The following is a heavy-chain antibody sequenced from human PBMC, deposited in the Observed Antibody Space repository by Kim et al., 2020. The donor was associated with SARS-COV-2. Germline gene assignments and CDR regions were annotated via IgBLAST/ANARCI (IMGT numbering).Heavy chain of an antibody. CDR1: GFTFSSYA. CDR3: AGLGYCSSTSCPFSGGRFLEWLLRY. V-gene: IGHV3-23*01. D-gene: IGHD2-2*01. Sequence: GGSLRLSCAASGFTFSSYAMSWVRQAPGKGLEWVSAISGSGGSTYYADSVKGRFTISRDNSKNTLYLQMNSLRAEDTAVYYCAGLGYCSSTSCPFSGGRFLEWLLRYWGQGTLVTVSS. CDR2: ISGSGGST. J-gene: IGHJ4*02.